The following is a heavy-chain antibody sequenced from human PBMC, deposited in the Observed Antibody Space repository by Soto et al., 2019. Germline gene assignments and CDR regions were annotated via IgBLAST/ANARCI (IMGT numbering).Heavy chain of an antibody. Sequence: QVQLVESGGGVVQPGRSLRLSCAASGFTFSSYGMHWVRQAPGKGLEWVAVISYDGSNKYYADSVKGRFTISRDNSKNTLYLQMNSLTAEDTAVYYCANLMTTVTPQYAFDIWGQGTMVTVSS. CDR2: ISYDGSNK. D-gene: IGHD4-17*01. CDR1: GFTFSSYG. J-gene: IGHJ3*02. CDR3: ANLMTTVTPQYAFDI. V-gene: IGHV3-30*18.